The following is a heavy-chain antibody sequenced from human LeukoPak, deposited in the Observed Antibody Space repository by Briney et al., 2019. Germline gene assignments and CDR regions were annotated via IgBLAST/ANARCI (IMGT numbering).Heavy chain of an antibody. V-gene: IGHV3-30*04. CDR1: GFTFSSYA. CDR3: ARSPGCSGGSCSGYDAFDI. D-gene: IGHD2-15*01. CDR2: ISYDGSNK. J-gene: IGHJ3*02. Sequence: PGGSLRLSCAASGFTFSSYAMHWVRQAPGKGLEWVAVISYDGSNKYYADSVKGRFTISRDNSKNMLYLQMNSLRAEDTAVYYCARSPGCSGGSCSGYDAFDIWGQGTMVAVSS.